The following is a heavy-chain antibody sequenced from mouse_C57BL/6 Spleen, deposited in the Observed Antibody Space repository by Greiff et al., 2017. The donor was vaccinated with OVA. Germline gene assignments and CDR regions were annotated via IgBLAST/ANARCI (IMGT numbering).Heavy chain of an antibody. V-gene: IGHV1-69*01. J-gene: IGHJ2*01. CDR2: IDPSDSYT. D-gene: IGHD2-1*01. Sequence: QVQLKQPGAELVMPGASVKLSCKASGYTFTSYWMHWVKQRPGQGLEWIGEIDPSDSYTNYNQKFKGKSTLTVDKSSSTAYMQLSSLTSEDSAVYYCARRDGNYLYYFDYWGQGTTLTVSS. CDR1: GYTFTSYW. CDR3: ARRDGNYLYYFDY.